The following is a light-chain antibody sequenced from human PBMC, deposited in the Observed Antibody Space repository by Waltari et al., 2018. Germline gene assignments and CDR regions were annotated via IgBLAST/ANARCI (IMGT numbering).Light chain of an antibody. V-gene: IGLV3-1*01. CDR2: QDS. CDR1: KLGDKY. J-gene: IGLJ1*01. CDR3: QAWDSSTGV. Sequence: SYELTQPPSVSVSPGQTASITCSGDKLGDKYVCWYQQKPGQSPVLVSYQDSKRPSGIPERFSGSNAGNTATLTISGTQGMDEADYYCQAWDSSTGVFGTGTKVTVL.